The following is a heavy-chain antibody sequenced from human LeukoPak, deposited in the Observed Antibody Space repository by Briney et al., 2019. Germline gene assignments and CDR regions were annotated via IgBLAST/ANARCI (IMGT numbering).Heavy chain of an antibody. Sequence: GGSLRLSCAASGFTFSSYWMHWVRQAPGKGLEWVAVISYDGNNEYYADSVKGRFTISRDNSKNTLYLQMNSLRVEDTAVYYCARVNSNNFDYWGQGTLVTVSS. J-gene: IGHJ4*02. CDR3: ARVNSNNFDY. V-gene: IGHV3-30-3*01. CDR1: GFTFSSYW. CDR2: ISYDGNNE. D-gene: IGHD1/OR15-1a*01.